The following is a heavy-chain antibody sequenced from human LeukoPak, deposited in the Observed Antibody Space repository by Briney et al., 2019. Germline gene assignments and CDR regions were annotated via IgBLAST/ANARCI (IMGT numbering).Heavy chain of an antibody. CDR1: GGSISSSSYY. Sequence: SETLSLTCTVSGGSISSSSYYWGWIRQPPGKGLEWIGSIYYSGSTYYNPSLKSRVTISVDTSKNQSSLKLSSVTAADTAVYYCASVRRGFGDLSKYYSYYYMDVWGKGMTVTISS. CDR3: ASVRRGFGDLSKYYSYYYMDV. D-gene: IGHD3-10*01. J-gene: IGHJ6*03. V-gene: IGHV4-39*01. CDR2: IYYSGST.